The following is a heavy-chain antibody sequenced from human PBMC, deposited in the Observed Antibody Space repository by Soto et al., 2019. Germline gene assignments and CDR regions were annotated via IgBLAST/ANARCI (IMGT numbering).Heavy chain of an antibody. CDR2: IIPIFGTA. D-gene: IGHD3-22*01. CDR1: GGTFSSYA. V-gene: IGHV1-69*13. Sequence: SVKVSCKASGGTFSSYAISWVRQAPGEGLEWMGGIIPIFGTANYAQKFQGRVTITADESTSTAYMELSSLRSEDTAVYYCASGFDSCGYYYASTNYFDYWGQGTLVTVSS. CDR3: ASGFDSCGYYYASTNYFDY. J-gene: IGHJ4*02.